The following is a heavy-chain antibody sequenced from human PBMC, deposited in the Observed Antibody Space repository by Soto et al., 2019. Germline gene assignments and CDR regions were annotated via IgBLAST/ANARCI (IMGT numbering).Heavy chain of an antibody. CDR2: IWYDGSNK. CDR1: GFTFSSYG. D-gene: IGHD2-21*01. Sequence: QVQLVESGGGVFQPGRSLRLSCAASGFTFSSYGMHWFRQAPGKGLEWVAVIWYDGSNKYYADSVKGRFTISRDNSMNTRYRQMNILRAEDTAVYYCERERLVFIYYDDGMDVWGQGTTVAVSS. CDR3: ERERLVFIYYDDGMDV. V-gene: IGHV3-33*01. J-gene: IGHJ6*02.